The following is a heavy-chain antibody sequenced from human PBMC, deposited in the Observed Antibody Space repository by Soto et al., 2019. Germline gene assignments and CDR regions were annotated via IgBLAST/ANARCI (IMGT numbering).Heavy chain of an antibody. J-gene: IGHJ5*02. CDR1: GFTFSNAW. CDR3: TTDRKPKYSSSWYPNWFDP. Sequence: GGSLRLSCAASGFTFSNAWMSWVRQAPGKGLEWVGRIKSKTDGGTTDYAAPVKGRFTISRDDSKNTLYLQMNSLKTEDTAVYYCTTDRKPKYSSSWYPNWFDPWGQGTLVTVSS. V-gene: IGHV3-15*01. CDR2: IKSKTDGGTT. D-gene: IGHD6-13*01.